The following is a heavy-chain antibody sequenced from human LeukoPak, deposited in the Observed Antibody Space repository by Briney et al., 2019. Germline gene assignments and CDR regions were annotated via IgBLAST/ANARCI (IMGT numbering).Heavy chain of an antibody. CDR3: ARDRGRLGCMDV. V-gene: IGHV4-31*03. D-gene: IGHD3-10*01. Sequence: PSETLSLTCTVSGGSISSGGYYWSWIRQHPGKGLEWIGYIYYSGSTYYNPSLKSRVTISVDTSKNQFSLKLSSVTAADTAVYYCARDRGRLGCMDVWGKGTTVTVSS. CDR1: GGSISSGGYY. CDR2: IYYSGST. J-gene: IGHJ6*03.